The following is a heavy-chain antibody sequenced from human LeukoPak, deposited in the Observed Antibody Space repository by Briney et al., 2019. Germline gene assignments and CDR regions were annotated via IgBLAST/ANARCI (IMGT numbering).Heavy chain of an antibody. J-gene: IGHJ6*03. Sequence: GGSLRLSCAASGFTFSSYAMSWVRQAPGKGLEWVSAISGSGGSTYYADSVKGRFTISRDNSKNTLYLQMNSLRAEDTAVYYCAGYYDSSGCSMSEYYYYYMDVWGKGTTVTVSS. V-gene: IGHV3-23*01. D-gene: IGHD3-22*01. CDR2: ISGSGGST. CDR1: GFTFSSYA. CDR3: AGYYDSSGCSMSEYYYYYMDV.